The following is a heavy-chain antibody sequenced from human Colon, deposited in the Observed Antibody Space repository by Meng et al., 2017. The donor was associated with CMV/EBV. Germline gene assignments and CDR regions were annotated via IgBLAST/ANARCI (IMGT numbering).Heavy chain of an antibody. CDR3: ARGGIVVVPAYNWFDP. CDR1: GYTFTSYY. D-gene: IGHD2-2*01. J-gene: IGHJ5*02. CDR2: INPSGGST. V-gene: IGHV1-46*01. Sequence: ASVQVSCKASGYTFTSYYMHWVRQAPGQGLEWMGIINPSGGSTSYAQKFQGRVTMTRDTSTSTVYMQLSSLRSEDTAVYYCARGGIVVVPAYNWFDPWGQGTLVTVSS.